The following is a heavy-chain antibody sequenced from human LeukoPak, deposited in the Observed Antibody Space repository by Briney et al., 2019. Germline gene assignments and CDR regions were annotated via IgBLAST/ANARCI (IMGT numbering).Heavy chain of an antibody. J-gene: IGHJ6*02. D-gene: IGHD2-15*01. CDR1: GGSISSYY. CDR2: IYTSGST. Sequence: SETLSLTCTVSGGSISSYYWSWIRQPAGKGLEWIGRIYTSGSTNYNPSLKSRVTMSVDTSKNQFPLKLSSVTAADTAVYYCARDAGSSVVVSHYGMDVWGQGTTVTVSS. V-gene: IGHV4-4*07. CDR3: ARDAGSSVVVSHYGMDV.